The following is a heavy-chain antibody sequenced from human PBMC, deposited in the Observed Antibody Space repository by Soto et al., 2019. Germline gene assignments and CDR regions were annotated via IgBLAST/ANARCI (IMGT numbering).Heavy chain of an antibody. D-gene: IGHD2-2*01. CDR1: GYSFTSYW. V-gene: IGHV5-51*01. CDR3: ARSKGYCSSTSCPRGYWFDP. Sequence: ESLKISCKGSGYSFTSYWIGWVRQMPGKGLEWMGIIYPGDSDTRYSPSFQGQVTISADKSISTAYLQWSSLKASDTAMYYCARSKGYCSSTSCPRGYWFDPWGQGTLVTVSS. J-gene: IGHJ5*02. CDR2: IYPGDSDT.